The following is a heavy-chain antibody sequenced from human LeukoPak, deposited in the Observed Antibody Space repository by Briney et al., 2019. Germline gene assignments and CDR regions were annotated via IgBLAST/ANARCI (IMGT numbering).Heavy chain of an antibody. CDR3: AKDREYSYGNDY. D-gene: IGHD5-18*01. V-gene: IGHV3-33*06. Sequence: GGSLRLSCAASGFTFSSYGMHWVRQAPGKGLEWVSLIWYDGSNKYYADSVKGRFTISRDDSKNTVYLQMNSLRAGDTSVYYCAKDREYSYGNDYWGQGTLVTVSS. J-gene: IGHJ4*02. CDR2: IWYDGSNK. CDR1: GFTFSSYG.